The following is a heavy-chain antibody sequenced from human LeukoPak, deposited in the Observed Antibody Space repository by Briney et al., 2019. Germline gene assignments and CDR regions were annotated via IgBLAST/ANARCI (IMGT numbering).Heavy chain of an antibody. J-gene: IGHJ4*02. D-gene: IGHD3-22*01. CDR2: IYHSGST. V-gene: IGHV4-30-2*01. Sequence: PSETLSLTCAVSGGSISSGGYSWSWIRQPPGKGLEWIGYIYHSGSTYYNPSLKSRVTISVDRSKNQFSLKLSSVTAADTAVYYCARHQRPTLYYYDSSGYYGWGQGTLITVSS. CDR3: ARHQRPTLYYYDSSGYYG. CDR1: GGSISSGGYS.